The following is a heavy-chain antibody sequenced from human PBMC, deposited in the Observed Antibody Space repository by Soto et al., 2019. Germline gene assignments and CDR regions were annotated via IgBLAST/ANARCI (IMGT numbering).Heavy chain of an antibody. D-gene: IGHD3-10*01. J-gene: IGHJ5*02. Sequence: AAKVPGKASGYIFSSYYIPWVRQAPVQGREWMGIINPSGDSRSYAQKFQGRVTMTRDTSPSTLYMALISLRSEDMAVYYCERDREYPGNVWFDPWG. V-gene: IGHV1-46*01. CDR3: ERDREYPGNVWFDP. CDR2: INPSGDSR. CDR1: GYIFSSYY.